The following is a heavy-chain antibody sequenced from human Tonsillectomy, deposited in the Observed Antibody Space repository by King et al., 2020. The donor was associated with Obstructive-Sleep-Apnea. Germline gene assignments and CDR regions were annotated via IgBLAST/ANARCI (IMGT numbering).Heavy chain of an antibody. CDR2: IYYSGRS. CDR1: GASIRSDGYY. Sequence: PLQESGPGLVKPSQTLSLTCTVSGASIRSDGYYWNWIRQPPGKGLEWIGSIYYSGRSHSNPSLKSRVLMSIDTSKNQFSLKLKSVTVDDTAVYYCTRDLEFDNWFDPWGQGTRVIVSS. D-gene: IGHD3-10*01. J-gene: IGHJ5*02. CDR3: TRDLEFDNWFDP. V-gene: IGHV4-30-4*01.